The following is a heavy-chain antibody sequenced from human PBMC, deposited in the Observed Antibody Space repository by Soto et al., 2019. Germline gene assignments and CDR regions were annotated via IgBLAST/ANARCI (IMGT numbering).Heavy chain of an antibody. Sequence: QVQLQESGPGLVKPSQTLSLTCTVSGGSISSGGYYWSWIRQHPGKGLEWIGYIYYSGSTYYNPSLMRRVTISVDTSKNQFSLKLSSVTAADTAVYYCAREGFDDYSDFTVGWFDPWGQGTLVTVSS. D-gene: IGHD4-17*01. V-gene: IGHV4-31*03. CDR1: GGSISSGGYY. CDR3: AREGFDDYSDFTVGWFDP. J-gene: IGHJ5*02. CDR2: IYYSGST.